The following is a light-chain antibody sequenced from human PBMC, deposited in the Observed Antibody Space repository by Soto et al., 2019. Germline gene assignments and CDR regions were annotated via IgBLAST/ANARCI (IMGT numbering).Light chain of an antibody. J-gene: IGKJ1*01. CDR2: AAS. Sequence: DIQMTQSPSSLSASVGDRVTITCRASQSISSYLNWYQQKPGKAPKLLIYAASSLQSGVPSRFSGSGSGPDVTLTISSLQPEEFATYYCQQSYRTPRTFGQGTKVEI. CDR3: QQSYRTPRT. CDR1: QSISSY. V-gene: IGKV1-39*01.